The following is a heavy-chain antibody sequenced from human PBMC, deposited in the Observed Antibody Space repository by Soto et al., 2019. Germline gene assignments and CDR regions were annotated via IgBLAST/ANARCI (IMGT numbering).Heavy chain of an antibody. CDR3: ARGHSGWYYLGDN. CDR2: ITPGNDKT. D-gene: IGHD6-19*01. V-gene: IGHV1-3*01. J-gene: IGHJ4*02. CDR1: GYTVTDYA. Sequence: ASVKVSCKASGYTVTDYAIYWVRQAPGQSLEWMGWITPGNDKTRYLEKFQGRVTITWDTSATTAYMELSSLRSEDTAVYYCARGHSGWYYLGDNWGQGXLVTVYS.